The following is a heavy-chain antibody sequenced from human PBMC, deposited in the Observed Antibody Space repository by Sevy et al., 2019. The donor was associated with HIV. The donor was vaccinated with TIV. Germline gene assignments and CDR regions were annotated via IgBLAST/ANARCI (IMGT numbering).Heavy chain of an antibody. D-gene: IGHD6-13*01. CDR3: ARAGDGSSWVEVDY. J-gene: IGHJ4*02. CDR2: IIPIFGTA. Sequence: ASVKVSCKASGGTFSSYAISWVRQAPGQGLEWMGGIIPIFGTANYAQKFQGRVTITADESTSTAYMELSSLRSEDMAVYYCARAGDGSSWVEVDYWGQGTLVTVSS. CDR1: GGTFSSYA. V-gene: IGHV1-69*13.